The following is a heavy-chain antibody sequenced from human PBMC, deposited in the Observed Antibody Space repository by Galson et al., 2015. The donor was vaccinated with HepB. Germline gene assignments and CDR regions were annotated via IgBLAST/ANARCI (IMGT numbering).Heavy chain of an antibody. CDR3: ARRASSMAKTFDY. CDR2: IKPGDSST. CDR1: GYTFTNYY. V-gene: IGHV1-46*01. Sequence: SVKVSCKASGYTFTNYYMHWVRQAPGQGLEWMGVIKPGDSSTGYAQKFRGRVALTRDTSTSTVYMELSSLRSEDTAVYYCARRASSMAKTFDYWGQGTLLIVSS. J-gene: IGHJ4*02. D-gene: IGHD5-24*01.